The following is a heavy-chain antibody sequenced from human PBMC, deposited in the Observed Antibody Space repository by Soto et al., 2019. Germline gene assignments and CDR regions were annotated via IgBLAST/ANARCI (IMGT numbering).Heavy chain of an antibody. J-gene: IGHJ4*02. CDR1: GYSFTSYW. CDR3: ARPLVVGFTPDYFDY. V-gene: IGHV5-51*01. Sequence: GESLKISCKGSGYSFTSYWIGWVRQMPGKGLEWMGIIYPGDSDTRYSPSFQGQITISADKSINTAYLHWRSLRASDTAMFYCARPLVVGFTPDYFDYGGQGTKVT. D-gene: IGHD2-8*02. CDR2: IYPGDSDT.